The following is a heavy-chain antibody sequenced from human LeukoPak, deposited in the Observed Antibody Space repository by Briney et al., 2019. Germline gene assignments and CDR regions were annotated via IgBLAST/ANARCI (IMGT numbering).Heavy chain of an antibody. V-gene: IGHV3-30*02. Sequence: GGSRRLSCAASGFTFSSYGMHWVRQAPGKGLEWVAFIRYDGSNKYYADSVKGRFTISRDNSKNTLYLQMNSLRAEDTAVYYCAKAGPTAKVHWFDPWGQGTLVTVSS. D-gene: IGHD4-11*01. CDR3: AKAGPTAKVHWFDP. CDR2: IRYDGSNK. J-gene: IGHJ5*02. CDR1: GFTFSSYG.